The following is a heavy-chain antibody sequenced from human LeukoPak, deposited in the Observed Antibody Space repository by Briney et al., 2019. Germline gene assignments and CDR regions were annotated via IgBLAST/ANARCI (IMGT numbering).Heavy chain of an antibody. Sequence: GGSLRLSCAASGFTFSSYSMNWVRQAPGKELEWVSYISSSSSTIYYADSVKGRFTISRDNAKNSLYLQMNSLRAEDTAVYYCARGPAYYDILTGAPFDYWGQGTLVTVSS. D-gene: IGHD3-9*01. CDR3: ARGPAYYDILTGAPFDY. CDR1: GFTFSSYS. CDR2: ISSSSSTI. V-gene: IGHV3-48*01. J-gene: IGHJ4*02.